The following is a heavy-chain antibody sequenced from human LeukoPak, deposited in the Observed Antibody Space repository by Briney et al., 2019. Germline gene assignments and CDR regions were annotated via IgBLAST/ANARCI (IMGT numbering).Heavy chain of an antibody. J-gene: IGHJ4*02. CDR3: ARDPPSYYYDSSGLFDY. CDR1: GFTFSSYA. Sequence: GGSLRLSCAASGFTFSSYAMHWVRQAPGKGLEWVAVISYDGSNKYYADSVKGRFTISRDNSKNTLYLQMNSLRAEDTAVYYCARDPPSYYYDSSGLFDYWGQGTLVTVSS. D-gene: IGHD3-22*01. CDR2: ISYDGSNK. V-gene: IGHV3-30-3*01.